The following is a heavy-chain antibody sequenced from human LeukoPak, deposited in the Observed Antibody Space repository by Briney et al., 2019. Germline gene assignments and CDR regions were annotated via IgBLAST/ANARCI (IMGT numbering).Heavy chain of an antibody. CDR1: GGSISSYY. V-gene: IGHV4-4*07. J-gene: IGHJ6*03. CDR2: IYTSGST. Sequence: SETLSLTCTVSGGSISSYYWSWIRQPAGKGLEWIGRIYTSGSTNYNPSLKSRVTMSVDTSKNQFSLKLSSVTAADTAVYYCAREWDSGLGTYYYYYYMDVWGKGTTVTVSS. D-gene: IGHD1-26*01. CDR3: AREWDSGLGTYYYYYYMDV.